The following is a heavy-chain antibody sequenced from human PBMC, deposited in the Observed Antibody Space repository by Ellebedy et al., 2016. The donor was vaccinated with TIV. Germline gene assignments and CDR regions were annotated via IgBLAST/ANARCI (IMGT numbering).Heavy chain of an antibody. D-gene: IGHD3-9*01. J-gene: IGHJ5*02. CDR2: ISAYNGNT. V-gene: IGHV1-18*04. CDR3: ARDLSTTDDNILSASRYWFDP. CDR1: GYTFTNYG. Sequence: AASVKVSCKASGYTFTNYGISWVRQAPGQGLEWMGWISAYNGNTNYAQKLQGRVPMTTATSTSTVYMELRSLRSDDTAVYYCARDLSTTDDNILSASRYWFDPWGQGTLVTVSS.